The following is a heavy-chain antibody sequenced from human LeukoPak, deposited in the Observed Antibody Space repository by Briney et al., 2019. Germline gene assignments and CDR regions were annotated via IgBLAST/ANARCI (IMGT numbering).Heavy chain of an antibody. D-gene: IGHD6-13*01. CDR3: ARVRFKTEAAAGTRNWFDP. Sequence: PSETLSLTCTVSGGSISSGGYYWSWIRQHPGKGLEWIGYIYYSGSTNYNPSLKSRVTISVDTSKNQFSLKLSSVTAADTAVYYCARVRFKTEAAAGTRNWFDPWGQGTLVTVSS. J-gene: IGHJ5*02. V-gene: IGHV4-61*08. CDR1: GGSISSGGYY. CDR2: IYYSGST.